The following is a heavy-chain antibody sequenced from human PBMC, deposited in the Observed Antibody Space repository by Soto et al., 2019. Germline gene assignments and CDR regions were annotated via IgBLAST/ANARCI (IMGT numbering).Heavy chain of an antibody. Sequence: GGSLRLSCAASGFTVSSNYMSWVRQAPGKGLEWVSVIYSGGSTYYADSVKGRFTISRHNSKNTLYLQMNSLRAEDTAVYYCAASNPSDMVRGVIPPFYYRAQRTLVTVSS. CDR3: AASNPSDMVRGVIPPFYY. CDR1: GFTVSSNY. CDR2: IYSGGST. J-gene: IGHJ4*02. D-gene: IGHD3-10*01. V-gene: IGHV3-53*04.